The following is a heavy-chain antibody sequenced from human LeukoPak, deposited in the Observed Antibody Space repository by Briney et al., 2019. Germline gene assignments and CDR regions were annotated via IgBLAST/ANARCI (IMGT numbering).Heavy chain of an antibody. CDR2: ISSSSSTI. J-gene: IGHJ4*02. CDR1: GFTFSSYS. D-gene: IGHD5-24*01. Sequence: PGGALRLSCAASGFTFSSYSMNWVRQAPGKGLEWVSYISSSSSTIYYADSVKGRFTISRDNAKNSLYLQMNSLRAEDTAVYYCARDLNRLGRDGYKYYFDYWGQGTLVTVSS. CDR3: ARDLNRLGRDGYKYYFDY. V-gene: IGHV3-48*04.